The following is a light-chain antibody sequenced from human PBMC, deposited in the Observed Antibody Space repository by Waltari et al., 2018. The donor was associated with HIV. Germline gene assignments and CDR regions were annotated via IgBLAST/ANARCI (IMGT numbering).Light chain of an antibody. J-gene: IGLJ1*01. CDR2: GTN. V-gene: IGLV3-19*01. CDR3: NSRDSSGNV. CDR1: SLRSCY. Sequence: SSELTQDPAVSVALRQTVMITCQGDSLRSCYSSRYQQKPGQAPVVVIYGTNNRTSGIQDRFSGSSSGNTASLTITGAQAEDEADYYCNSRDSSGNVFGTGTKVTVL.